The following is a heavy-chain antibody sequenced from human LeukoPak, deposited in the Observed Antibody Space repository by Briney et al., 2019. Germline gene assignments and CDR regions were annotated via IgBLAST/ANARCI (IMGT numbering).Heavy chain of an antibody. CDR3: ASRSVATIEYYYYGMDV. D-gene: IGHD5-12*01. CDR2: FDPEDGET. V-gene: IGHV1-24*01. J-gene: IGHJ6*02. Sequence: AASVKVSCKVSGYTLTELSMHWVRQAPGKGLEWMGGFDPEDGETIYAQKFQGRVTMTEDTSTDTAYMELSSLRSEDTAVYYCASRSVATIEYYYYGMDVWGQGTTVTVSS. CDR1: GYTLTELS.